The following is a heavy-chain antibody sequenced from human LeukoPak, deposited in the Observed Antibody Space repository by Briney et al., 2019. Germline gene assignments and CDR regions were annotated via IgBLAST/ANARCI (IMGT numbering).Heavy chain of an antibody. CDR2: INHSGST. CDR1: GGSFSGYY. V-gene: IGHV4-34*01. CDR3: ASDFHYDRRFDY. Sequence: PSETLSLTCAVYGGSFSGYYWSWIRQPPGKGLEWIGEINHSGSTNYNPSLKSRVTISVDTSKNQFPLKLSSVTAADTAVYYCASDFHYDRRFDYWGQGTLVTVSS. D-gene: IGHD3-22*01. J-gene: IGHJ4*02.